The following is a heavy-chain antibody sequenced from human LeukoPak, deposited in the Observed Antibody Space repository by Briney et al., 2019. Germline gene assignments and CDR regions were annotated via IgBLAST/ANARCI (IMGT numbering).Heavy chain of an antibody. Sequence: SQTLSLTCTVSGGSISSGSNHWSWTRQPPGKGLEWIGYIYYSGSTNYNPSLKSRVTISVDTSKNQFSLKLSSVTAADTAVYYCARGPYGDYGYYYYYMDVWGKGTTVTVSS. CDR3: ARGPYGDYGYYYYYMDV. D-gene: IGHD4-17*01. V-gene: IGHV4-61*01. CDR2: IYYSGST. J-gene: IGHJ6*03. CDR1: GGSISSGSNH.